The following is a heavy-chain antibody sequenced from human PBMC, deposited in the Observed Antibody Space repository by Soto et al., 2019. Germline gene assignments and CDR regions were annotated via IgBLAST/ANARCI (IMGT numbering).Heavy chain of an antibody. J-gene: IGHJ4*02. Sequence: TLCLTCAVSGDSINSSHWWNWVRQPPGKGLEWIGQISHSGSTNYNPSLTSRVTISVDKSKNHFSLKVSSETAADTAVYCCAARHFRSGPRTDTRIDYWGQGTPVPVSP. V-gene: IGHV4-4*01. D-gene: IGHD3-3*02. CDR2: ISHSGST. CDR3: AARHFRSGPRTDTRIDY. CDR1: GDSINSSHW.